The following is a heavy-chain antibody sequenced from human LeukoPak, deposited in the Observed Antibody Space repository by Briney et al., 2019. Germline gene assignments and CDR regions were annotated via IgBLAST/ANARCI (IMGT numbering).Heavy chain of an antibody. V-gene: IGHV3-30*04. Sequence: GEFLRLSCVASGFSFSDYAMHWVRQAPGKGLERVAVISADGRDKYYIDSVRGRFTISRDNSKTTVFLQMNSLEVEDTAVYYCATPLTSKWSSSWYSGHFDYWGQGALVTVPS. J-gene: IGHJ4*02. CDR1: GFSFSDYA. D-gene: IGHD6-13*01. CDR3: ATPLTSKWSSSWYSGHFDY. CDR2: ISADGRDK.